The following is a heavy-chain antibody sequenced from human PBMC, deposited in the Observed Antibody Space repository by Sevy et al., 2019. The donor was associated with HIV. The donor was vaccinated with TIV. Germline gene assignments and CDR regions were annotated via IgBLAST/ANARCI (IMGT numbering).Heavy chain of an antibody. CDR2: ISYDGSNK. CDR3: AKDRGWQVVVVPAAIDY. V-gene: IGHV3-30*18. D-gene: IGHD2-2*01. Sequence: GGSLRLSCAASGFTFSSYGMHWVRQAPGKGLEWVAVISYDGSNKYYADSVKGRFTISRDNSKNTLYLQMNSLRAEDTAVYYCAKDRGWQVVVVPAAIDYWDQGTLVTVSS. J-gene: IGHJ4*02. CDR1: GFTFSSYG.